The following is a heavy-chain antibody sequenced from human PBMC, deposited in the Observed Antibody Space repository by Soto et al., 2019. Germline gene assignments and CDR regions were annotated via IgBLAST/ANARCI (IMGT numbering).Heavy chain of an antibody. J-gene: IGHJ6*03. D-gene: IGHD2-2*01. CDR1: GGSISSYY. V-gene: IGHV4-59*08. Sequence: SETLSLTCTVSGGSISSYYWSWIRQHPGKGLEWIGYIYYSGSTNYNPSLKSRVTISVDTSKNQFSLKLSSVTAADTAVYYCARLGYDCSSTSCYYYYYYMDVWGKGTTVTVSS. CDR3: ARLGYDCSSTSCYYYYYYMDV. CDR2: IYYSGST.